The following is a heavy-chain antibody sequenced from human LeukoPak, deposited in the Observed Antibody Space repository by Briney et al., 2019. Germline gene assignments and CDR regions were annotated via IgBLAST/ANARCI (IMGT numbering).Heavy chain of an antibody. CDR1: GFTFTSYD. D-gene: IGHD2-21*01. J-gene: IGHJ4*02. CDR3: ARGGESSVNDY. CDR2: ITSRRGYI. Sequence: GGSLRLSCAASGFTFTSYDMNWLRQAPGKGLEWVSSITSRRGYIYYADSVKGRFTISRDNAKKSLYLQMSSLRAEDTAVYYCARGGESSVNDYWGQGTLVTVSS. V-gene: IGHV3-21*01.